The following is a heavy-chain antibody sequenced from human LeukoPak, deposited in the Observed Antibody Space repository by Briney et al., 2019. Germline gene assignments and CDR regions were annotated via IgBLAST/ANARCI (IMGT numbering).Heavy chain of an antibody. J-gene: IGHJ6*02. Sequence: PGRSLRLSCAASGFTFDGYAIHWVRRAPGKGLEWVSGISWNSGSIGYADSVKGRFTISRDNAKNSLYLQMNSLRAEDTALYYCAKGFLESSYGMDVWGQGTTVTVSS. V-gene: IGHV3-9*01. CDR3: AKGFLESSYGMDV. CDR2: ISWNSGSI. CDR1: GFTFDGYA. D-gene: IGHD3-3*01.